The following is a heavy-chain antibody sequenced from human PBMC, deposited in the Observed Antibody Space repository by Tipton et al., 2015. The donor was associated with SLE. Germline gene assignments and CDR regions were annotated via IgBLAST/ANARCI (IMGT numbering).Heavy chain of an antibody. J-gene: IGHJ3*01. CDR2: ISAYSGNT. CDR3: FIGAAGSDAFDV. D-gene: IGHD6-13*01. CDR1: GYTFTSYG. V-gene: IGHV1-18*01. Sequence: QLVQSGAEMKKPGASVKVSCKASGYTFTSYGINWVRQAPGQGLEWMGWISAYSGNTNYAQKLQGRVTMTTDTSTSTAYMELRSLRSDDTAVYHCFIGAAGSDAFDVWGQGTMVTVSS.